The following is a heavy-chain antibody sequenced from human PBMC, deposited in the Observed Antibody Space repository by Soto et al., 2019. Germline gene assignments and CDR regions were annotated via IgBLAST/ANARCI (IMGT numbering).Heavy chain of an antibody. J-gene: IGHJ4*02. CDR3: AKTTGYSSGWYDY. D-gene: IGHD6-19*01. CDR1: GFTFSSYA. Sequence: EVQLLESGGGLVQPGGSLRLSCAASGFTFSSYAVSWVRQAPGKGLEWVSTISSSGSSTYYADSVKGRFTTSRDNSKNPLYLQMNSLRAEDTAVYYCAKTTGYSSGWYDYWGQGTLVTVSS. CDR2: ISSSGSST. V-gene: IGHV3-23*01.